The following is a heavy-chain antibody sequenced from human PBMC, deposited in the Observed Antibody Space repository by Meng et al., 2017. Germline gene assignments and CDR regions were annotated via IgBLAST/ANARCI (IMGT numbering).Heavy chain of an antibody. CDR3: ARDPSMVRGVIVYYFDY. CDR2: INTSGGST. CDR1: GYTFTSYY. Sequence: ASVMVSCKAAGYTFTSYYMHRVRQAPGQGLEWMGIINTSGGSTSYAQKFQGRVIMTRDTYTSKVYMELSSLRSEDTAVYYCARDPSMVRGVIVYYFDYWGQGTLVTVSS. D-gene: IGHD3-10*01. V-gene: IGHV1-46*01. J-gene: IGHJ4*02.